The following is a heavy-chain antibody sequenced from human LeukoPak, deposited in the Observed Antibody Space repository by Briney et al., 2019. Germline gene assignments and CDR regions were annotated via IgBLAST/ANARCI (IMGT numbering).Heavy chain of an antibody. Sequence: ASQTLSLTCSVSGDSVSSGGYFWSWIRQSTGKGLEWIGYIHHSGDTSYSPSLKGRVSMSVDTSKNQFSLKVTSVTAADAAVYYCARDSAEYGSGNFDYWGQGILVIVSS. J-gene: IGHJ4*02. CDR2: IHHSGDT. CDR3: ARDSAEYGSGNFDY. D-gene: IGHD3-10*01. V-gene: IGHV4-30-2*06. CDR1: GDSVSSGGYF.